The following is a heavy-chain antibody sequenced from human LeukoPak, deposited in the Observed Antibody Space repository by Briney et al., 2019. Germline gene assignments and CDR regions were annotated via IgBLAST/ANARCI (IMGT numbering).Heavy chain of an antibody. CDR2: IYYSGGT. J-gene: IGHJ4*02. D-gene: IGHD2-2*01. V-gene: IGHV4-39*01. Sequence: SETLSLTCSVSGGSISSRNYYWGWIRQPPGKKLEWIGSIYYSGGTYYNPSLKSRVTISVDTSKNQFSLKLNSVTAADTAVYYCVKGYCSSISCFGDYWGQGTLVTFSS. CDR1: GGSISSRNYY. CDR3: VKGYCSSISCFGDY.